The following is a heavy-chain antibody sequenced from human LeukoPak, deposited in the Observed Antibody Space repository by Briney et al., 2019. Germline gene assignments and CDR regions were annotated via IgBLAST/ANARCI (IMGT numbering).Heavy chain of an antibody. CDR2: IKHDGSEK. D-gene: IGHD3-10*01. J-gene: IGHJ6*03. CDR3: ARDPRVITLFENYMDV. CDR1: GFTFNRSW. Sequence: GGSLRLSCAASGFTFNRSWMNWVRQAPGKGPEWVANIKHDGSEKYYVDSVKGRFTISRDNAKNSLYLQMNTLRGDDTAIYYCARDPRVITLFENYMDVWGKGTTVTVSS. V-gene: IGHV3-7*01.